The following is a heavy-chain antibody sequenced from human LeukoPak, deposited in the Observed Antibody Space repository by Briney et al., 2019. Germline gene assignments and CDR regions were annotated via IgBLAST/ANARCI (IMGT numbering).Heavy chain of an antibody. Sequence: SETLSLTCTVSGGSISSSSYYWXWXXXXXXXXXXXXGSIYYSGSTYYNPSLKSRVTISVDTSKNQFSLKLSSVTAADTAVYYCARRSYYGSGSYSYWGQGTLVTVSS. J-gene: IGHJ4*02. CDR2: IYYSGST. D-gene: IGHD3-10*01. V-gene: IGHV4-39*01. CDR1: GGSISSSSYY. CDR3: ARRSYYGSGSYSY.